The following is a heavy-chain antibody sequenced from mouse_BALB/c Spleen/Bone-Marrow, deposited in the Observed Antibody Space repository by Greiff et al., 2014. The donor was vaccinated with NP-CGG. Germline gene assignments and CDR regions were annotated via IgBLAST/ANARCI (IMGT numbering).Heavy chain of an antibody. CDR2: IRNKANGYTT. CDR3: ARDKNYGSYWYFDV. J-gene: IGHJ1*01. D-gene: IGHD2-1*01. V-gene: IGHV7-3*02. CDR1: GFTFTDYY. Sequence: EVQRVESVGGLVQPGGSLRLSCATSGFTFTDYYMSWVRQPPGKALEWLGFIRNKANGYTTEYSASVKGRFTISRDNSQSILYLQMNTLRAEDSATYYCARDKNYGSYWYFDVWGAGTTVTVSS.